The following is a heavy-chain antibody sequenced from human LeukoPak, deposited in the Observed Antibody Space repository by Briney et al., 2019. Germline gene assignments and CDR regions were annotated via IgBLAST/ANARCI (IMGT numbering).Heavy chain of an antibody. J-gene: IGHJ4*02. V-gene: IGHV1-18*01. D-gene: IGHD5-18*01. CDR3: ARDRGYSYGTIEDY. CDR1: GYTFTGYG. Sequence: ASVKVSCKASGYTFTGYGISWVRQAPGQGLEWMGWISAYNGNTNYAQKLQGRVTMTTDTSTSTAYMELRSLRSDATAVYYCARDRGYSYGTIEDYWGQGTLVTVSS. CDR2: ISAYNGNT.